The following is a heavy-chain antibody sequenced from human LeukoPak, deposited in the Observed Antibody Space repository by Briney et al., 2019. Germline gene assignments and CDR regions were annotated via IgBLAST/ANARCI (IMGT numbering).Heavy chain of an antibody. V-gene: IGHV3-23*01. Sequence: PGGSLRLSCADSGFTFSSYAMSWVRQAPGKGLEWVSSTSGSGAGTYYADSVKGRFTISRDNSKNTVYLQMNSLRAEDTAVYYCAKGLGIGELWVDSWGQGTLVTVSS. CDR3: AKGLGIGELWVDS. CDR2: TSGSGAGT. D-gene: IGHD3-10*01. J-gene: IGHJ4*02. CDR1: GFTFSSYA.